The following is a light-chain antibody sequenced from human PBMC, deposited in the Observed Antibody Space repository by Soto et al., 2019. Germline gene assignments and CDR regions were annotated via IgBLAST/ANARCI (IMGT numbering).Light chain of an antibody. J-gene: IGKJ1*01. CDR2: GTS. Sequence: EIVLTQSPGTLSLSPGERATLSCRASQSVNSRYLSWYQQKPGQAPRLLIYGTSRRATGIPYRFSGSGSGTDFSVAISSLESADFGLYYCQQYGGSLWTFGQGTKVEIK. CDR3: QQYGGSLWT. CDR1: QSVNSRY. V-gene: IGKV3-20*01.